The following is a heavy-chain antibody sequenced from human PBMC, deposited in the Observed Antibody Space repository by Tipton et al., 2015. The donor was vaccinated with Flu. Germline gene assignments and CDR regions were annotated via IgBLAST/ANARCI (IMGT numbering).Heavy chain of an antibody. J-gene: IGHJ4*02. V-gene: IGHV4-39*07. CDR1: GGSISSRSYS. Sequence: GLVKPSETLSLTCTDSGGSISSRSYSWGWIRQPPGRGLEWIATIYYSGSTYYNPSLKSRGTISLDTSKNQFSLTLSSVTAADTAVYYCAREERILEWLLVYFDYWGRGTLVTVSS. CDR3: AREERILEWLLVYFDY. CDR2: IYYSGST. D-gene: IGHD3-3*01.